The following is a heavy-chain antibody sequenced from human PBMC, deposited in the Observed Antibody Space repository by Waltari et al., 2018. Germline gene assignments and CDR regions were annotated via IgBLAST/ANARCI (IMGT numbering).Heavy chain of an antibody. CDR3: AIDSFGVAIHYGMDV. CDR2: INHSGRT. Sequence: QVQLQQWGAGLLKPSETLSLTCAVYGGSFSGYYWSWIRQPPGKGLEWIGEINHSGRTNYNPSLKSRVTISVDTSKNQFSLKLSSVTAADTAVYYCAIDSFGVAIHYGMDVWGQGTTVTVSS. D-gene: IGHD3-3*01. J-gene: IGHJ6*02. V-gene: IGHV4-34*01. CDR1: GGSFSGYY.